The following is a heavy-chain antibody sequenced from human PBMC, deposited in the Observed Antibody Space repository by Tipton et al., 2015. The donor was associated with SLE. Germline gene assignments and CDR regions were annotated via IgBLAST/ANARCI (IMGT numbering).Heavy chain of an antibody. D-gene: IGHD1-1*01. V-gene: IGHV1-18*01. CDR2: IGAYNGDT. J-gene: IGHJ4*02. CDR3: ARDLEGDPDYFVY. Sequence: QLVQSGAEVKKPGASVKVSCKASGYTFTSYGINWVRQAPGQGLEWMGWIGAYNGDTDYAQKFQGRVTMTTDTSTSTAYMELSSLRSDDTAVFYCARDLEGDPDYFVYWGQGTLVTVSS. CDR1: GYTFTSYG.